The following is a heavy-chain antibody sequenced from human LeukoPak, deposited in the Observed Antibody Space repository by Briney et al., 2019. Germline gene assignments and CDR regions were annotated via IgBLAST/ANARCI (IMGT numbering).Heavy chain of an antibody. CDR3: ARDERWIQFNY. J-gene: IGHJ4*02. Sequence: TRGSLRLSCVASGFTFSNYGMNWVRQAPGKGLEWVSGIVGSGVTTYYADSVKGRFTISRDNSKNTLYLHMKGLRVEDTAIYYCARDERWIQFNYWGQGTLVTVSS. CDR2: IVGSGVTT. V-gene: IGHV3-23*01. D-gene: IGHD5-18*01. CDR1: GFTFSNYG.